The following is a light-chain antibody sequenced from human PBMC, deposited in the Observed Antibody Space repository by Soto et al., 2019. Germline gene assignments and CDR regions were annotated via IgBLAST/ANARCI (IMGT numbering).Light chain of an antibody. CDR3: QQYNNYSWT. CDR1: QDISNW. CDR2: WAS. Sequence: DIQMTQSPSTLSASVGDRVTITCRASQDISNWLAWYQQEPGETPKLLIYWASTLETGVPSRFSGSGSGTEFILTISSLQPDDFATYYCQQYNNYSWTFGQGTKVEIK. J-gene: IGKJ1*01. V-gene: IGKV1-5*03.